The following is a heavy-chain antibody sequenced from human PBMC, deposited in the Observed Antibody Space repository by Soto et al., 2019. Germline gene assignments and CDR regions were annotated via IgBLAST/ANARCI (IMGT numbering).Heavy chain of an antibody. J-gene: IGHJ4*02. CDR3: ARDPEARYYFDY. V-gene: IGHV3-30-3*01. CDR2: VSDDESNK. CDR1: GFTFSTYA. Sequence: GGSLRLSCAASGFTFSTYAMLWVRQAPGKGLEWVALVSDDESNKNYADSVKRRFTVSRDNSKNTLYLQMNNLRAADTAVYFCARDPEARYYFDYWGQGALVTVSS.